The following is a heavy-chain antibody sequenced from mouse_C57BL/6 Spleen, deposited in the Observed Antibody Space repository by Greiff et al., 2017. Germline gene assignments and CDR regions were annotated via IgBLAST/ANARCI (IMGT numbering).Heavy chain of an antibody. D-gene: IGHD1-1*01. CDR1: GYAFSSYW. J-gene: IGHJ1*03. CDR3: ARALHYYGSSYWYFDV. V-gene: IGHV1-80*01. CDR2: LFPGDGDT. Sequence: VKLMESGAELVKPGASVKISCKASGYAFSSYWMNWVKQRPGKGLEWIGQLFPGDGDTNYNGKFKGKATLTADKSSSTAYMQLSSLTSEDSAVYFCARALHYYGSSYWYFDVWGTGTTVTVSS.